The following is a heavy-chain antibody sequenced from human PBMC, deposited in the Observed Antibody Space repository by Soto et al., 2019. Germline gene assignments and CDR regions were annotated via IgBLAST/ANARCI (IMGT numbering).Heavy chain of an antibody. Sequence: ASVKVSCKASGYTFTSYDMHWVRQAPGQGLEWMGIINPSGGSTSYAQKFQGRVTMTRDTSTSTVYMELSSLRSEDTAVYYCARETVVVAAPNYYYYMDGWGKGTTVTVSS. D-gene: IGHD2-15*01. V-gene: IGHV1-46*03. CDR3: ARETVVVAAPNYYYYMDG. CDR2: INPSGGST. J-gene: IGHJ6*03. CDR1: GYTFTSYD.